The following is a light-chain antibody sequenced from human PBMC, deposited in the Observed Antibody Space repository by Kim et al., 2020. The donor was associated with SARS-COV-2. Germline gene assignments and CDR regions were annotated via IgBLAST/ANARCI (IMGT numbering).Light chain of an antibody. J-gene: IGKJ5*01. CDR1: QVIRET. CDR2: GAS. Sequence: AIQLTQSPSSLSASVGDRVTISCRASQVIRETLAWYQQKPGTTPKLLIFGASNLESGVPSRFIGRGSGTDFTLTITSLQPKDFATYYCQQFYTYPLTFGQGTRLEIK. CDR3: QQFYTYPLT. V-gene: IGKV1-13*02.